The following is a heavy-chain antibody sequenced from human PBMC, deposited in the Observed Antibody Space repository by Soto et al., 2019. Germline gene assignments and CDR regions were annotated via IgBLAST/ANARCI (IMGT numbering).Heavy chain of an antibody. CDR3: SSRVTDGPT. CDR1: GGSISNYY. CDR2: IYYTGST. J-gene: IGHJ5*02. V-gene: IGHV4-59*01. D-gene: IGHD3-10*01. Sequence: PSETLSLTCTVSGGSISNYYWSWIRQPPGMGLEWIGYIYYTGSTNYNPSLKSRVTISVDTSKNQFSLKLSSVTAADTAVYYCSSRVTDGPTWGQGTLVNVSS.